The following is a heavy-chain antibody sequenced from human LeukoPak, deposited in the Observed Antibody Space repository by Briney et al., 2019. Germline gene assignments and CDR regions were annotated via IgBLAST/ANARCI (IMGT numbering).Heavy chain of an antibody. V-gene: IGHV4-34*01. Sequence: SETLSLTCAVYGGSFSGYYWSWIRQPPGKGLEWIGEINHSGSTNYNPSLKSRVTISVDTSKNQFSLKLSSVTAADTPVYYCARIPTTVTPPRGMDVWGQGTTVTVSS. CDR1: GGSFSGYY. J-gene: IGHJ6*02. CDR3: ARIPTTVTPPRGMDV. CDR2: INHSGST. D-gene: IGHD4-17*01.